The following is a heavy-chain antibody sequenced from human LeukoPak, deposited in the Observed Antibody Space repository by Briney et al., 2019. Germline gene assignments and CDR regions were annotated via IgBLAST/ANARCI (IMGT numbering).Heavy chain of an antibody. Sequence: ASVKVSCKASGYAFTSYGISWVRQAPGQGLEWMGWISAYNGNTNYAQKLQGRVTMTTDTSTSTAYMELRSLRSDDTAVYYCARDQRSGGSCGYWGQGTLVTVSS. J-gene: IGHJ4*02. CDR3: ARDQRSGGSCGY. CDR2: ISAYNGNT. V-gene: IGHV1-18*01. CDR1: GYAFTSYG. D-gene: IGHD2-15*01.